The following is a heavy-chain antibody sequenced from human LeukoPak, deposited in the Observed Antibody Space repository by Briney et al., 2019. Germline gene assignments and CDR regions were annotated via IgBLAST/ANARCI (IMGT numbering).Heavy chain of an antibody. Sequence: QPGRSLRLSCAASGFTFSSYGMHWVRQAPGKGLEWVAVISYDGSNKYYADSVKGRFTISRDNAKNSLYLQMNSLRAEDTALYYCAKDIIPYYYGSGSYPDYWGQGTLVTVSS. V-gene: IGHV3-30*18. CDR2: ISYDGSNK. CDR1: GFTFSSYG. D-gene: IGHD3-10*01. J-gene: IGHJ4*02. CDR3: AKDIIPYYYGSGSYPDY.